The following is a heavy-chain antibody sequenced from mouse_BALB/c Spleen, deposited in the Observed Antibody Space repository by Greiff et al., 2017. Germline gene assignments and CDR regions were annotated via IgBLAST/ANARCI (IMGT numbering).Heavy chain of an antibody. Sequence: EVKVVESGGGLVKPGGSLKLSCAASGFTFSSYAMSWVRQTPEKRLEWVATISSGGSYTYYPDSVKGRFTISRDNAKNTLYLQMSSLRSEDTAMYYCARQKTGTYWYFDVWGAGTTVTVSS. D-gene: IGHD4-1*01. CDR3: ARQKTGTYWYFDV. V-gene: IGHV5-9-3*01. CDR2: ISSGGSYT. CDR1: GFTFSSYA. J-gene: IGHJ1*01.